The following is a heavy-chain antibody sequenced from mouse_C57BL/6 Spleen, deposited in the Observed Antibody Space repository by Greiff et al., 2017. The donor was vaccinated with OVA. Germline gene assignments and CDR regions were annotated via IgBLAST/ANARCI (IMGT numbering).Heavy chain of an antibody. CDR3: ASSLAAMDY. V-gene: IGHV1-82*01. J-gene: IGHJ4*01. CDR1: GYAFSSSW. D-gene: IGHD6-1*01. Sequence: VQLVESGPELVKPGASVKISCKASGYAFSSSWMNWVKQRPGKGLEWIGRIYPGDGDTNYNGKFKGKATLTADKSSSTAYMQLSSLTSEDSAVYFCASSLAAMDYWGQGTSVTVSS. CDR2: IYPGDGDT.